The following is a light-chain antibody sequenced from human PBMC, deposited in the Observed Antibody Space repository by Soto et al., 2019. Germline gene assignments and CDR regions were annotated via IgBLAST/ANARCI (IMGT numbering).Light chain of an antibody. V-gene: IGLV1-40*01. CDR1: SSNIGAGYD. J-gene: IGLJ2*01. CDR3: QSSDSSLSGSRA. Sequence: QSVLTQPPSVCGAPGQRVTISCTGSSSNIGAGYDVHWYQQLPGTAPKHLISGNSNRPSGVPDRLSGSKSGTSASQAITGLQAEDEADYYCQSSDSSLSGSRAFGGGTQLTVL. CDR2: GNS.